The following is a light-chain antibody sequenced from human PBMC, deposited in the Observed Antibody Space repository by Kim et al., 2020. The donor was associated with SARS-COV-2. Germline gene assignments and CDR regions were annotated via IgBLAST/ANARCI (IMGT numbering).Light chain of an antibody. CDR3: MQALQTPIT. CDR1: KSLLHSNGYNY. J-gene: IGKJ5*01. V-gene: IGKV2-28*01. Sequence: PASISCRSSKSLLHSNGYNYLDWYLQKPGQSPQLLIYLGSNRASGVPDRFSGSGSGTDFTLKISRVEAEDVGVYYCMQALQTPITFGQGTRLEIK. CDR2: LGS.